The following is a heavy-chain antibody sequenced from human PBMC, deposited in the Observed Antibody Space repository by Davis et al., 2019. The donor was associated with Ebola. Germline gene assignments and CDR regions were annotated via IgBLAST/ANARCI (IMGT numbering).Heavy chain of an antibody. CDR3: AANHYYDSSGYYAINY. CDR1: GFTVSSNY. D-gene: IGHD3-22*01. CDR2: IYSGGST. V-gene: IGHV3-53*04. Sequence: GESLKISCAASGFTVSSNYMSWVRQAPGKGLEWVSVIYSGGSTYYADSVKGRFTIPSHNSKNPLYLQMNSLRAEDTAVYYCAANHYYDSSGYYAINYWGQGTLVTVSS. J-gene: IGHJ4*02.